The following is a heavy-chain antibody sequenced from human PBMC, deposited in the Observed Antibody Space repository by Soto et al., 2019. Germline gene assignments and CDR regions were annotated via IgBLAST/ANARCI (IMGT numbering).Heavy chain of an antibody. Sequence: GASVKVSCKASGYTFTSYSMYWVRQAPGQRLECLGWINAGNGNTKYSQNFEGRVTLTRDTSIATAYMELSRLRSDDTAVYYCARGYTVTTGYYYYYMDVWGKGTTLTVSS. D-gene: IGHD4-4*01. J-gene: IGHJ6*03. CDR2: INAGNGNT. V-gene: IGHV1-3*01. CDR3: ARGYTVTTGYYYYYMDV. CDR1: GYTFTSYS.